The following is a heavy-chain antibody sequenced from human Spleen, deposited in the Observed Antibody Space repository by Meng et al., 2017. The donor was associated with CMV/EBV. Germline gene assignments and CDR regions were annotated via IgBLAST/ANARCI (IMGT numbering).Heavy chain of an antibody. V-gene: IGHV3-30*02. CDR3: AKDLGAAAGTGDY. Sequence: GESLKISCAASGFAFSSYGLHWVRQAAGKGLEWVAYISSADSKTYYADSVKGRFTISRDTSHNTLYLQMNSLRSEDTAVYYCAKDLGAAAGTGDYWGQGTLVTVSS. D-gene: IGHD6-13*01. J-gene: IGHJ4*02. CDR2: ISSADSKT. CDR1: GFAFSSYG.